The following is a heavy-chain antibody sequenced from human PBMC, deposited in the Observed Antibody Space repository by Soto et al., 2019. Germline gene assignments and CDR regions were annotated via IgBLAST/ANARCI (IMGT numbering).Heavy chain of an antibody. CDR2: IWRDGSNK. CDR3: ARDQWTLILAGTPDY. D-gene: IGHD6-19*01. Sequence: QVQLVESGGGVVQPGRSLRLSCAASGFTFSTYGMHWVRQAPGKGLEWVAVIWRDGSNKYYAASVKGRFTISRDNSQNTLYLQVNSLRAEDTAVYYCARDQWTLILAGTPDYWGQGTLVTVSS. V-gene: IGHV3-33*01. CDR1: GFTFSTYG. J-gene: IGHJ4*02.